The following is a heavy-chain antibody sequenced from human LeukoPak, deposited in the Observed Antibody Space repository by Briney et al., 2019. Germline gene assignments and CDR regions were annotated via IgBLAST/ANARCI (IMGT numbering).Heavy chain of an antibody. Sequence: GESLKISCKGSGYSFTSYWIGWVRQMPGKGLEWMGIIYPGDSDTRYSPSFQGQVTISADKSISTAYLQWSSLKASDTAMYYCARLRGTMARLAGFDPWGQGTLVTVSS. V-gene: IGHV5-51*01. CDR2: IYPGDSDT. D-gene: IGHD3-10*01. CDR3: ARLRGTMARLAGFDP. J-gene: IGHJ5*02. CDR1: GYSFTSYW.